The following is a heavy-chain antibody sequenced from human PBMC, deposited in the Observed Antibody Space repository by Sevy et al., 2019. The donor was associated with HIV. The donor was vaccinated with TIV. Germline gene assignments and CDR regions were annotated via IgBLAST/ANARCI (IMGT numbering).Heavy chain of an antibody. V-gene: IGHV3-23*01. J-gene: IGHJ4*02. CDR2: LSFGCGEI. CDR1: GFTFSKYS. D-gene: IGHD2-8*01. Sequence: GESLKISCAASGFTFSKYSMSWVRQPPGKGLEWVSTLSFGCGEINHADSVKGRFTISRDNSKNSLYLQMNSPRAEDTAVYYCAREGCTKPHDYWGQGTLVTVSS. CDR3: AREGCTKPHDY.